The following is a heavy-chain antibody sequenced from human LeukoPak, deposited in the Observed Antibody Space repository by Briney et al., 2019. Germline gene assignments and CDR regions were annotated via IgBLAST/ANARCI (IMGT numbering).Heavy chain of an antibody. V-gene: IGHV1-18*01. Sequence: ASVKVSCKASGYTFTSYGISWVRQAPGQGLEWMGWISAYNGNTNYAQRLQGRVTTTTDTSTSTAYMELRSLRSDDTAVYYCAREGVVRYAFDIWGQGTMVTVSS. D-gene: IGHD2-15*01. J-gene: IGHJ3*02. CDR1: GYTFTSYG. CDR3: AREGVVRYAFDI. CDR2: ISAYNGNT.